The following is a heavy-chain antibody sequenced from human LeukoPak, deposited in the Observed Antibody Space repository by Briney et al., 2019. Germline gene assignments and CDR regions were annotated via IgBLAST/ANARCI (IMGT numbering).Heavy chain of an antibody. D-gene: IGHD6-13*01. J-gene: IGHJ3*02. V-gene: IGHV1-18*01. CDR3: ASWGAAAVTDAFDI. CDR1: GCTFTNYG. CDR2: ITTHNGNT. Sequence: ASVKVSCKASGCTFTNYGFSWVRQPPGQGLEWMGWITTHNGNTNYAQKLQGRVTMTTDTSTSTDYMDLRSLRSDDTAVYYCASWGAAAVTDAFDIWGQGTMVTVSS.